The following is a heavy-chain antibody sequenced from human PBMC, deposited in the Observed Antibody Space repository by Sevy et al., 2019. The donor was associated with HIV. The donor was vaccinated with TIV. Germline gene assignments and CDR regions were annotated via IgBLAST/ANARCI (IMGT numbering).Heavy chain of an antibody. V-gene: IGHV4-59*08. Sequence: SETLSLTCTVSGGSITSLYWNWIRQPPGKGLEGIGNIFYNGPINYNPSLKSRVTLSLDTSKNQFSLRLSSVTAADTAMYYCAGENAWGRGYSWGQGTLVTVSS. D-gene: IGHD1-26*01. CDR1: GGSITSLY. J-gene: IGHJ4*02. CDR3: AGENAWGRGYS. CDR2: IFYNGPI.